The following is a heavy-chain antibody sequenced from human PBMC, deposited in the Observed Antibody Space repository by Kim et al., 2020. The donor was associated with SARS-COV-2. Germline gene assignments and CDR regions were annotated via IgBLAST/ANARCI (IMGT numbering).Heavy chain of an antibody. CDR2: ITKSSTTI. V-gene: IGHV3-48*02. CDR3: VRDRMGGAFDM. J-gene: IGHJ3*02. CDR1: GFTFSGYD. Sequence: GGSLRLSCATSGFTFSGYDMNWVRQAPGKGLEWLSFITKSSTTIYYADSVEGRFTISRDNAKNSLFLQMNSLRDEDTALYYCVRDRMGGAFDMWGQGTMVTVSS. D-gene: IGHD3-16*01.